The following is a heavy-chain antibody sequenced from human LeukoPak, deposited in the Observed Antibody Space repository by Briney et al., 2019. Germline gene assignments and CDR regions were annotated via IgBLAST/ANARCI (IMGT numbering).Heavy chain of an antibody. D-gene: IGHD2-2*01. V-gene: IGHV1-69*13. CDR1: GGTFSSYA. CDR3: ARDSRDIVVVPAFYYYYYMDV. J-gene: IGHJ6*03. Sequence: ASVKVSCKASGGTFSSYAISWVRQAPGQGLEWMGGIIPIFGTANYAQKFQGRVTITADESTSTAYMELSSLRSEDTAMYYCARDSRDIVVVPAFYYYYYMDVWGKGTTVTVSS. CDR2: IIPIFGTA.